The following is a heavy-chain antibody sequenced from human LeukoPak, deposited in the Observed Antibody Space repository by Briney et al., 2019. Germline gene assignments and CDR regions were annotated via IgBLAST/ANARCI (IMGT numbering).Heavy chain of an antibody. V-gene: IGHV4-31*03. Sequence: SETLSLTCTVSGGSISRGGYYWSWIRQHPGKGLEWIGYIYYSGSTYYNPSLKSRVTISVDTSKNQFSLKLSSVTAADTAVYYCAREISRTQREDYWGQGTLVTVSS. CDR1: GGSISRGGYY. CDR3: AREISRTQREDY. CDR2: IYYSGST. J-gene: IGHJ4*02. D-gene: IGHD6-25*01.